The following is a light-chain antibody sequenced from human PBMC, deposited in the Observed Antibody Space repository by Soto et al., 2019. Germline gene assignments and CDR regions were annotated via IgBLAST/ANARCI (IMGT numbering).Light chain of an antibody. CDR1: QSVTSTY. V-gene: IGKV3-20*01. J-gene: IGKJ1*01. CDR3: QQYGSSPRA. Sequence: ESVLTQSPGTLSLSPGERATLSCRASQSVTSTYLAWYQQKPGQAPRLLIYGASSRATGIPDRFSGSGSGTDFTLTISRLEPEDFAMDYCQQYGSSPRAFGQGTKVEIK. CDR2: GAS.